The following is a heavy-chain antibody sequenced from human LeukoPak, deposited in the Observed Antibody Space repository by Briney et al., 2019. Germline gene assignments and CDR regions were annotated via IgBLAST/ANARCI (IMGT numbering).Heavy chain of an antibody. V-gene: IGHV3-23*01. CDR3: AKPSPYPFGELAT. J-gene: IGHJ5*02. Sequence: GGSLRLSCAASGFTFSSYGMSWVRQAPGKGLEWASAISGSGGSTYYADSVKGRFTISRDNSKNTLYLQMNSLRAEDTAVYYCAKPSPYPFGELATWGQGTLVTVSS. CDR2: ISGSGGST. D-gene: IGHD3-10*01. CDR1: GFTFSSYG.